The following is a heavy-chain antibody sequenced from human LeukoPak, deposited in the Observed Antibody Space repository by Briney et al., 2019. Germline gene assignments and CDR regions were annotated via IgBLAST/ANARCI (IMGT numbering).Heavy chain of an antibody. CDR1: GYSFTSYG. J-gene: IGHJ4*02. CDR3: ARVITMVRGVIRPVSGFDY. V-gene: IGHV1-18*01. D-gene: IGHD3-10*01. CDR2: INTYNGNT. Sequence: EASVKVSCKASGYSFTSYGISWVRQAPGQGLEWMGWINTYNGNTNYAQNVQGRVTMTTDTATSTAYMELRSLRSDDTAVYFCARVITMVRGVIRPVSGFDYWGQGTLVTVSS.